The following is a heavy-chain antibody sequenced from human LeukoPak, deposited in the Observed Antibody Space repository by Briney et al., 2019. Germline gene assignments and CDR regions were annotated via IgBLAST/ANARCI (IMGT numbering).Heavy chain of an antibody. J-gene: IGHJ4*02. D-gene: IGHD3-9*01. V-gene: IGHV1-69*13. CDR2: IIPIFGTA. Sequence: ASVKVSCKASGGTFISYAISWVRQAPGQGLEWMGGIIPIFGTANYAQKFQGRVTITADESTSTAYMELSSLRSEDTAVYYCARGLRYFDWYSAFDYWGQGTLVTVSS. CDR1: GGTFISYA. CDR3: ARGLRYFDWYSAFDY.